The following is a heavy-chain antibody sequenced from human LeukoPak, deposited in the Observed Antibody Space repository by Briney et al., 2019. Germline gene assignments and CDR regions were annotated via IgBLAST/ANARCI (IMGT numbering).Heavy chain of an antibody. CDR1: GYTFTGYY. V-gene: IGHV1-2*02. Sequence: ASVKVSCKASGYTFTGYYMHWVRQAPGQGLEWMGWINPNSGGTNYAQKFQGRVTMTRDTSTSTAYMELRSLRSDDTAVYYCARSLTYYYDSSGYYYGFDYWGQGTLVTVSS. J-gene: IGHJ4*02. CDR2: INPNSGGT. CDR3: ARSLTYYYDSSGYYYGFDY. D-gene: IGHD3-22*01.